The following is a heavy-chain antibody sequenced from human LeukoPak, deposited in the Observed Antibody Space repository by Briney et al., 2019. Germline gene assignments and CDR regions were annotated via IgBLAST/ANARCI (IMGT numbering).Heavy chain of an antibody. J-gene: IGHJ4*02. V-gene: IGHV4-38-2*02. CDR2: IYHSGST. CDR1: GYSISSGYY. D-gene: IGHD3-3*01. CDR3: ARANWEYDFWSGYNGPPYYFDY. Sequence: PSETLSLTCTVSGYSISSGYYWGWIRQPPGKGLEWIGSIYHSGSTYYNPSLKSRVTISVDTSKNQFSLKLSSVTAADTAVYYCARANWEYDFWSGYNGPPYYFDYWGQGTLVTVSS.